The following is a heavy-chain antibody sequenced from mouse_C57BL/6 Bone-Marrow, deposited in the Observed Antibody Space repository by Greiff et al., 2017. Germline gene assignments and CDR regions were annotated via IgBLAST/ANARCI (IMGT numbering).Heavy chain of an antibody. V-gene: IGHV1-81*01. J-gene: IGHJ1*03. Sequence: QVQLQQSGAELARPGASVKLSCKASGYTFTSYGISCVKQRTGQGLEWIGEIYPRSGNTYYNEKFKGKATLTADKSSSTAYMELRSLTSEDSAVYFCARLYGYDYWYFDVWGTGTTVTVSS. D-gene: IGHD2-2*01. CDR3: ARLYGYDYWYFDV. CDR2: IYPRSGNT. CDR1: GYTFTSYG.